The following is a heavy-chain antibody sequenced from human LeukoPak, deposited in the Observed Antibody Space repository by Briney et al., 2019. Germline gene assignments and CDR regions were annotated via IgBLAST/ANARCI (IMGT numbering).Heavy chain of an antibody. Sequence: PGGSLRLSCAASGCTFRTACLTWVRQPPGKGLEWLGRTKDKGDGGTTDYAAPLKGTCTISRDDSINTLYLQMNNLKTEDTAVYYCTTVRYDGSAYVDHWGQGALVTVSS. CDR2: TKDKGDGGTT. J-gene: IGHJ4*02. D-gene: IGHD3-22*01. CDR3: TTVRYDGSAYVDH. V-gene: IGHV3-15*01. CDR1: GCTFRTAC.